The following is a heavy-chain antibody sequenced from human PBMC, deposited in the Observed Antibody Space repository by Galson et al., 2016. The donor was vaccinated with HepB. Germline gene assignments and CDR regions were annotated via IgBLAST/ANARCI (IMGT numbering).Heavy chain of an antibody. J-gene: IGHJ4*02. V-gene: IGHV3-23*01. D-gene: IGHD6-19*01. CDR3: TTWLSHHFDY. Sequence: WVSHIDGPTPNTHYADSVRGRFSIYRDNSRDTLYLQMDSLTAEDSAIYYCTTWLSHHFDYWGQGTRVTVSS. CDR2: IDGPTPNT.